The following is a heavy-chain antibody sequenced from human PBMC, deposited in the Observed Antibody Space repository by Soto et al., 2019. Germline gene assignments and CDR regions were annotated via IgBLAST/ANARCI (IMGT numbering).Heavy chain of an antibody. CDR3: VRLNHCDATRDYFAY. D-gene: IGHD5-12*01. CDR1: GGSISSSSYY. Sequence: SETLSLTCTVSGGSISSSSYYWAWVRQSPGKGLEWIGSVYYSGTTYYNPSLKSRVTISGDTSKNQFSLKLSSVTAADTAVFYCVRLNHCDATRDYFAYRGQGTLVTVSS. J-gene: IGHJ4*02. CDR2: VYYSGTT. V-gene: IGHV4-39*01.